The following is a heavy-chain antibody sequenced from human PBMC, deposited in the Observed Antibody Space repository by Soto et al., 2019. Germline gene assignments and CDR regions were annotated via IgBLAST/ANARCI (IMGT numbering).Heavy chain of an antibody. D-gene: IGHD2-15*01. CDR2: VIPIFGTA. Sequence: GASVKVSCKASGGTFSCYAISWVRQAPGQGLAWMGGVIPIFGTANYAPKFQGRVTITADESTSTAYMELSSLRSEDTAVYCCAGYCSGGSCYSVPISAFGTPGQGTMFT. CDR1: GGTFSCYA. V-gene: IGHV1-69*13. CDR3: AGYCSGGSCYSVPISAFGT. J-gene: IGHJ3*02.